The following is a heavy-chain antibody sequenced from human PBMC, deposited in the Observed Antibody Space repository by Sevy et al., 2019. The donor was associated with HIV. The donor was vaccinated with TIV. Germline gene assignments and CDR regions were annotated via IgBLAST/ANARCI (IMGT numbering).Heavy chain of an antibody. J-gene: IGHJ5*02. CDR3: ARGRYYYGSGSYRIDWFDP. V-gene: IGHV4-30-2*01. CDR2: IYHSGST. CDR1: GGSISSGGYS. D-gene: IGHD3-10*01. Sequence: SETLSLTCAVSGGSISSGGYSWSWIRQPPGKGLEWIGYIYHSGSTYYNPSLKSRVTISVDRSKNQFSLKLSSVTAADTAVYYCARGRYYYGSGSYRIDWFDPWGQGTLVTVSS.